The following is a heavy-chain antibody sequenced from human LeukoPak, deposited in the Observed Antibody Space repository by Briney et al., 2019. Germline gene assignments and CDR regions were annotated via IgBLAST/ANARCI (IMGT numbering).Heavy chain of an antibody. Sequence: PGGSLRLSCAASGFTSTSYWMTWVRQAPGKGLHWVANINHDGTDKNYADSVKGRFTISRDNAKNTLYLQMNSLRADDTAVYYCARDGDAPMTDFDYWGQGTLVTVSS. CDR2: INHDGTDK. CDR1: GFTSTSYW. J-gene: IGHJ4*02. V-gene: IGHV3-7*01. CDR3: ARDGDAPMTDFDY. D-gene: IGHD2-21*02.